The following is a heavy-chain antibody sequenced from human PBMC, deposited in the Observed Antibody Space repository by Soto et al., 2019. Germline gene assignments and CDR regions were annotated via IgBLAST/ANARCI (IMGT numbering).Heavy chain of an antibody. CDR1: GGSISSGGYS. Sequence: QLQLQESGSGLVKPSQTLSLPCAVSGGSISSGGYSWSWIRQPPGKGLEWIGYIYHSGSTYYTPTLKNRVTISVDRSKNQFSLKLCSVTAADTAVYSCARVSCSGGSCSDSFDFWGQETMFTFSS. CDR3: ARVSCSGGSCSDSFDF. J-gene: IGHJ3*01. V-gene: IGHV4-30-2*01. D-gene: IGHD2-15*01. CDR2: IYHSGST.